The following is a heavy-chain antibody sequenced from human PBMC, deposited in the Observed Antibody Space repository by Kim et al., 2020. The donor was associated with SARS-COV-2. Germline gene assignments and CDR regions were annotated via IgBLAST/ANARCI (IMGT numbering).Heavy chain of an antibody. D-gene: IGHD1-20*01. J-gene: IGHJ5*02. CDR2: IGSGGGDT. CDR1: GFTFNSYA. CDR3: ARYSRVSITRWFDP. V-gene: IGHV3-23*01. Sequence: GGSLRLSCAASGFTFNSYAMTWVRQAPGKGLEWVSVIGSGGGDTHYADSVKGRFTISRDNSENTLYLQMNSLRAEDTAVYYCARYSRVSITRWFDPWGQGTLVTVSS.